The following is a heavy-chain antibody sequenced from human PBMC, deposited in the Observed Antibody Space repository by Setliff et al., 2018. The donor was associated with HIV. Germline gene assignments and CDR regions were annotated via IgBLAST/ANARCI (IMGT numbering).Heavy chain of an antibody. CDR1: GGSFTTYY. CDR3: ASDFSASPGYRGQHGVFHV. V-gene: IGHV4-34*01. D-gene: IGHD2-8*01. CDR2: INHIGST. J-gene: IGHJ3*01. Sequence: SETLSLTCAVYGGSFTTYYWSWIRQPPGKGLEWIGEINHIGSTNYNPSLKSRVTISIDTSKNQFSLKLTSVTAADTAMYYCASDFSASPGYRGQHGVFHVWGQGTMVTVSS.